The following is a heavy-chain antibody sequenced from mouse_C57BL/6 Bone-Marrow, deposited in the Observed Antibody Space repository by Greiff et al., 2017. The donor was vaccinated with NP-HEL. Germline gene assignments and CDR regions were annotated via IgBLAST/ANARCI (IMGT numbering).Heavy chain of an antibody. V-gene: IGHV14-4*01. J-gene: IGHJ2*01. Sequence: VQLQQSGAELVRPGASVKLSCTASGFNIKDDYMHWVKQRPEQGLEWIGWIDPENGDTEYASKFQGKATITADTSSNTAYLQLSSLTSEDTDVYYCSSPVITTLEATPDYWGQGTTLTVSS. D-gene: IGHD1-1*01. CDR1: GFNIKDDY. CDR2: IDPENGDT. CDR3: SSPVITTLEATPDY.